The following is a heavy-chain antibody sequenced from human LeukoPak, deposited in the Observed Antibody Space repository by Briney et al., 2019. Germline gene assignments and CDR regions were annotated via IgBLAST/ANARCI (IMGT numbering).Heavy chain of an antibody. CDR2: INHSGST. CDR1: GFTFSSYA. Sequence: GSLRLSCAASGFTFSSYAMSWVRQPPGKGLEWIGEINHSGSTNYNPSLKSRVTISVDTSKNQFSLKLSSVTAADTVVYYCARQESSTWENFDFWGQGTLVTVSS. CDR3: ARQESSTWENFDF. V-gene: IGHV4-34*01. J-gene: IGHJ4*02. D-gene: IGHD6-13*01.